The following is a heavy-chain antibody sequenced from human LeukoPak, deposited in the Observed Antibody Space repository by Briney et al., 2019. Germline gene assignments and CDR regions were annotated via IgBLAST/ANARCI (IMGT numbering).Heavy chain of an antibody. D-gene: IGHD4-17*01. CDR1: GFTFSSYG. CDR2: ISYDGSNK. CDR3: ARGVAKRGLLNY. J-gene: IGHJ4*02. Sequence: GRSLRLSCAASGFTFSSYGMHWVRQAPGKGLEWVALISYDGSNKYYADSVKGRFTISRDNSKNTLYLQMNSLRAEDTAVYYCARGVAKRGLLNYWGQGTLVTVSS. V-gene: IGHV3-30*03.